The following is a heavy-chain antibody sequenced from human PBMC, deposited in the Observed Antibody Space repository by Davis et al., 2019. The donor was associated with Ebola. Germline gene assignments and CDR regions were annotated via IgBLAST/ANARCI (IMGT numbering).Heavy chain of an antibody. V-gene: IGHV1-2*02. CDR1: GYSFTDYH. CDR2: INPNSGGT. CDR3: ARVEILWFGELLYANQNWFDP. D-gene: IGHD3-10*01. J-gene: IGHJ5*02. Sequence: ASVKVSCKASGYSFTDYHILWVRQAPGQGLEWMEWINPNSGGTNYAQKFQGRVTMTRDTSISTAYMELSRLRSDDTAVYYCARVEILWFGELLYANQNWFDPWGQGTLVTVSS.